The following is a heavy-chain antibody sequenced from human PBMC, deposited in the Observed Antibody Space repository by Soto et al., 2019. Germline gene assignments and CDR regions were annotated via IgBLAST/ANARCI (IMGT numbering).Heavy chain of an antibody. D-gene: IGHD3-16*02. CDR3: ATIGVSGYLAV. CDR2: ISHSRTT. J-gene: IGHJ4*02. V-gene: IGHV4-31*02. Sequence: TLSPTWSVSAPYINIGCFTCTWILHHAWKGLEWLGYISHSRTTDYNPSLKTRLSISGDTAKNHLSLTLTSVTAADAAVYSCATIGVSGYLAVWGQGTQVTVSS. CDR1: APYINIGCFT.